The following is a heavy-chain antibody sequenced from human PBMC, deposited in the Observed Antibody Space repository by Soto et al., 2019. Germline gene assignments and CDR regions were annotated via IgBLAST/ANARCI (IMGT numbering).Heavy chain of an antibody. CDR2: ISSWGNHI. Sequence: GGSLRLSCAASGFTFSRYTMNWVRQAPGKGLEWVSSISSWGNHIYFEDSVKGRFTISRDNAKNSLYLQMNSLRADDTGVYYCARDMGTSRVFDYWGQGTQVTVSS. CDR1: GFTFSRYT. CDR3: ARDMGTSRVFDY. D-gene: IGHD2-2*01. J-gene: IGHJ4*02. V-gene: IGHV3-21*01.